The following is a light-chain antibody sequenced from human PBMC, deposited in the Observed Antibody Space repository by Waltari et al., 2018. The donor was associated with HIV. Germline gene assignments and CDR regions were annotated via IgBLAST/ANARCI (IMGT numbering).Light chain of an antibody. CDR3: STHTTNDTLE. CDR1: RSHFGLYNF. V-gene: IGLV2-14*01. J-gene: IGLJ2*01. Sequence: QSALTQPASVSGSPAQSVTIPCTGTRSHFGLYNFLSWYQHYPRNAPKVIIYDVTSRPSGVPHRFSGSRSGNTASLTISGLQVDDEAVYYCSTHTTNDTLEFGGGTKLTVL. CDR2: DVT.